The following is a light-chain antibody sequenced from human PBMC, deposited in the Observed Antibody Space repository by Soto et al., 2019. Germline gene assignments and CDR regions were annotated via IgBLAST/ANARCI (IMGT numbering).Light chain of an antibody. CDR2: GAS. J-gene: IGKJ4*01. Sequence: DIVMTQSPATLSVAPGERVTFSCRASQGVSRKLAWYQHKPGQAPRLLISGASTGATGIPARFSGSGSGTEFTLTISSLQSEYCANYYCQKYHTCPITFGGGTKVEIK. CDR3: QKYHTCPIT. CDR1: QGVSRK. V-gene: IGKV3-15*01.